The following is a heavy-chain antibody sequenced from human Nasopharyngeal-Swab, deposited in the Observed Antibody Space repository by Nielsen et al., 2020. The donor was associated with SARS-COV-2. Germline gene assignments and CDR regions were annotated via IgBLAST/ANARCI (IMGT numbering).Heavy chain of an antibody. CDR3: AKTKGCSGGSCYGLDY. Sequence: GGSLSLSCAASGFTFSSYAMRWVRQAPGKGLEWVSAISSSGGRTYYADSVKDRFTISRDNSKNTLYLQMSSLRAEDTAVYYCAKTKGCSGGSCYGLDYWGQGTLVTVSS. J-gene: IGHJ4*02. CDR1: GFTFSSYA. V-gene: IGHV3-23*01. D-gene: IGHD2-15*01. CDR2: ISSSGGRT.